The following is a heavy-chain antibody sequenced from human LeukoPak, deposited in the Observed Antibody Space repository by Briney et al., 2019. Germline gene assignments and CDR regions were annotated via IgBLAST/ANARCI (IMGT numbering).Heavy chain of an antibody. CDR1: GGTFSSYA. CDR2: IIPIFGTA. D-gene: IGHD2-2*01. V-gene: IGHV1-69*05. J-gene: IGHJ6*03. Sequence: SVKVSCKASGGTFSSYAISWVRQASGQGLEWMGGIIPIFGTANYAQKFQGRVTITTDESTSTAYMELSSLRSEDTAVYYCARALYCSSTSCHYYMDVWGKGTTVTVSS. CDR3: ARALYCSSTSCHYYMDV.